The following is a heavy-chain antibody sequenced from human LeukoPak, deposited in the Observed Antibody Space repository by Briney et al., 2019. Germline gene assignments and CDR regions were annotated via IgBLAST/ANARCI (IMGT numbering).Heavy chain of an antibody. CDR1: GGSISSYY. J-gene: IGHJ6*02. Sequence: SETLSLTCTVSGGSISSYYRSWIRQPPGKGLEWIGYIYYSGSTNYNPSLKSRVTISVDTSKNQFSLKLSSVTAADTAVYYCARYDYGGYYYYGMDVRGQGSTVTVSS. D-gene: IGHD4-23*01. CDR2: IYYSGST. CDR3: ARYDYGGYYYYGMDV. V-gene: IGHV4-59*01.